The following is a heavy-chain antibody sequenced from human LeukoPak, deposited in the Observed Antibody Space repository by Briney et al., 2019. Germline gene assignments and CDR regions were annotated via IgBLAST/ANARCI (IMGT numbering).Heavy chain of an antibody. Sequence: GASVKVSCKASGYTFTSYDINWVRQATGQGLEWMGWMNPNSGNTVYAQKFQGRVTMTRNTSISTAYMELSSLRSEDTAVYYCARLVATIRTFIYYMDVWGKGTTVTISS. D-gene: IGHD5-12*01. V-gene: IGHV1-8*01. CDR3: ARLVATIRTFIYYMDV. CDR2: MNPNSGNT. J-gene: IGHJ6*03. CDR1: GYTFTSYD.